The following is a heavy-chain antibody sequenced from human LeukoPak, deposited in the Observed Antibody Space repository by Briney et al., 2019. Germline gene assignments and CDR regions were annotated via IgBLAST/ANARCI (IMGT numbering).Heavy chain of an antibody. Sequence: GGSLRLSCAASGFTFSDYYMSWIRQAPGKGLEWISYISVSGSYTNYADSVKGRFAISRDNSKNTLYLQVKSLRAEDTAVYYCAKGLPSYYYNISGSVDYWGQGSLVTVSS. V-gene: IGHV3-11*06. D-gene: IGHD3-22*01. CDR3: AKGLPSYYYNISGSVDY. CDR1: GFTFSDYY. CDR2: ISVSGSYT. J-gene: IGHJ4*02.